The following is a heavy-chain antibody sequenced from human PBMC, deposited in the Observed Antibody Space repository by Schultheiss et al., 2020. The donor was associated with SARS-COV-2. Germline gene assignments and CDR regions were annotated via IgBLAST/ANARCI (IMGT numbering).Heavy chain of an antibody. CDR1: GFTFSSYA. J-gene: IGHJ4*02. V-gene: IGHV3-33*08. CDR3: AKAFSSGWYCDY. CDR2: IWYDGSNK. D-gene: IGHD6-19*01. Sequence: GGSLRLSCAASGFTFSSYAMSWVRQAPGKGLEWVAVIWYDGSNKYYADSVKGRFTISRDNSKNTLYLQMNSLRAEDTAVYYCAKAFSSGWYCDYWGQGTLVTVSS.